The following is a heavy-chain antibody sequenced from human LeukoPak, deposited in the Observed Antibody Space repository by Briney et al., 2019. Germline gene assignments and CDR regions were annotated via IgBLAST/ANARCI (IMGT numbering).Heavy chain of an antibody. CDR3: ARACHYDSSGSDY. CDR2: ISSDGSST. Sequence: GSLRLSCAASGFTFSSYWMHWVRQAPGKGLVWVSRISSDGSSTSYADSVKGRFTISRDNAKNTLYLQMNSLRAEDTAVYYCARACHYDSSGSDYWGQGTLVTVSS. D-gene: IGHD3-22*01. CDR1: GFTFSSYW. J-gene: IGHJ4*02. V-gene: IGHV3-74*01.